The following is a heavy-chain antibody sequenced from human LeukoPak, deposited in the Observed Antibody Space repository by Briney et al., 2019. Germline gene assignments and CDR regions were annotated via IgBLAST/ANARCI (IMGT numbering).Heavy chain of an antibody. CDR1: GFSLNSFA. D-gene: IGHD3-10*01. CDR2: ISASSGST. Sequence: GGSLRLSCAASGFSLNSFAMSWVRQAPGKGLEWVSGISASSGSTYYADSVKGRFTISRDNAKNSLYLQMNSLRAEDTAVYYCGRDMDVWGQGSTVTVSS. CDR3: GRDMDV. J-gene: IGHJ6*02. V-gene: IGHV3-23*01.